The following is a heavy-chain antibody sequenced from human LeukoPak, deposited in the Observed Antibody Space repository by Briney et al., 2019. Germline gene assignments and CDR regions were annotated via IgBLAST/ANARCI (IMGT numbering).Heavy chain of an antibody. Sequence: GGSLRLSCAASGFTVSSNYMTWVRQSPGKGLEWVSVIYSSGTTYYADSMKGRFTISRDISKNTLYLQMSRLRVEDTAVYYCARGLSDCFFEYWGQGALVTVSS. D-gene: IGHD2-21*02. V-gene: IGHV3-66*01. CDR3: ARGLSDCFFEY. CDR1: GFTVSSNY. J-gene: IGHJ4*02. CDR2: IYSSGTT.